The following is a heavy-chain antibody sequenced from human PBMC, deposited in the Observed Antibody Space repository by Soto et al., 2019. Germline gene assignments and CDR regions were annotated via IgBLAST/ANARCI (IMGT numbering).Heavy chain of an antibody. J-gene: IGHJ6*02. CDR2: IDPSDSYT. Sequence: GEPLKISCKGSGDSFASYWISWVRQMPGKGLEWMGRIDPSDSYTNYSPSFQGHVTISADKSISTAYLQWSSLKASDTAMYYCARGTARSYCTNGVCYTLSYYYYGMDVWGQGTTVTVSS. D-gene: IGHD2-8*01. CDR3: ARGTARSYCTNGVCYTLSYYYYGMDV. V-gene: IGHV5-10-1*01. CDR1: GDSFASYW.